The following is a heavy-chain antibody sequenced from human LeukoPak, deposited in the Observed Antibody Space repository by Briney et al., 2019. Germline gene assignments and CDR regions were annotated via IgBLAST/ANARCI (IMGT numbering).Heavy chain of an antibody. CDR2: IRYDGSNK. Sequence: SGGSLRLSCAASGFTFSSYGMHWVRQAPGKGLGWVAFIRYDGSNKYYADSVKGRFTISRDNSKNTLYLQMNSLRAEDTAVYYCAAYYYDSSGYDYWGQGTLVTVSS. CDR3: AAYYYDSSGYDY. V-gene: IGHV3-30*02. D-gene: IGHD3-22*01. J-gene: IGHJ4*02. CDR1: GFTFSSYG.